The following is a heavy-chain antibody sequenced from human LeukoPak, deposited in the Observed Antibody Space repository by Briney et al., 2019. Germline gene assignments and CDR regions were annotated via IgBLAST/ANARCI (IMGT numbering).Heavy chain of an antibody. V-gene: IGHV3-64D*06. CDR2: ISPDGSNT. Sequence: GGSLRLSCSASGFTFSSFAMHWVRQAPGKGLEYVSAISPDGSNTYYADSVKGRFSISRDNSKNTLYLQMSSLRPEDTAVYYCVPKGTEGYWGQGTLVTVSS. CDR3: VPKGTEGY. J-gene: IGHJ4*02. CDR1: GFTFSSFA.